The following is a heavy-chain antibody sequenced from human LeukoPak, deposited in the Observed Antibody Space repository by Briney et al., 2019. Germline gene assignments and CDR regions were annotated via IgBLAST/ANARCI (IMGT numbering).Heavy chain of an antibody. CDR2: IIPILGIA. Sequence: SEKVSRKASGGTFGSYAISWVRQAPGQGLEWMGRIIPILGIANYAQKFQGRVTITADKSTSTAYMELSSLRSEDTAVYYCARDRHIVVVTAIHDAFDIWGQGTMVTVSS. V-gene: IGHV1-69*04. CDR3: ARDRHIVVVTAIHDAFDI. D-gene: IGHD2-21*02. CDR1: GGTFGSYA. J-gene: IGHJ3*02.